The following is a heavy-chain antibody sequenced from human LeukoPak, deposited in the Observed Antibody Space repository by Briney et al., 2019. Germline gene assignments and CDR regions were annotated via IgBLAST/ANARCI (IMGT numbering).Heavy chain of an antibody. CDR3: AREISEGFDF. CDR1: GFTFSGYS. D-gene: IGHD3-3*02. Sequence: PGGSLRLSCTASGFTFSGYSMNWIRQAPGKGLEWVSSFGTRSTSIYHAGSVKGRFAISRDNAKNSLYLQMNSLRAEDTALYYCAREISEGFDFWGQGTLVTVSS. J-gene: IGHJ4*02. V-gene: IGHV3-21*01. CDR2: FGTRSTSI.